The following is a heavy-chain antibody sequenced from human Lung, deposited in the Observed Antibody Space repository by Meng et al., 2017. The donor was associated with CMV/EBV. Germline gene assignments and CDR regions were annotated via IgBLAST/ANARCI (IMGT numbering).Heavy chain of an antibody. J-gene: IGHJ4*02. CDR3: ARDQFDY. CDR1: GFNFRIYG. V-gene: IGHV3-33*01. Sequence: GESLKISCAASGFNFRIYGMHWVRQLPGKGLEWVAVIWYDGSYEYYADSVKGRFTISRDNSKNTLYLQMNSLRAEDTAVCYCARDQFDYWGQGTLVTVSS. CDR2: IWYDGSYE.